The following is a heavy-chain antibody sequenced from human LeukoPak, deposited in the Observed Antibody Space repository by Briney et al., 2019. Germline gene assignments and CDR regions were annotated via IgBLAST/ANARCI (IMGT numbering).Heavy chain of an antibody. CDR2: INQDGTEK. Sequence: GGSLRLSCAASGFTFTTYWMTWVRQAPGKGLEWVANINQDGTEKYYVDSVKGRFTISRDNAKNSLYLQMNSLRAEDTAVYYCARDRTFRFGESSFWGQGTLVTVSS. J-gene: IGHJ4*02. CDR3: ARDRTFRFGESSF. CDR1: GFTFTTYW. D-gene: IGHD3-10*01. V-gene: IGHV3-7*01.